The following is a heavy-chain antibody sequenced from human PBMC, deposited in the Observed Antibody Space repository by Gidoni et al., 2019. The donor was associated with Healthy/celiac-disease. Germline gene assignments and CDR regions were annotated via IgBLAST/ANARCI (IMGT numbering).Heavy chain of an antibody. V-gene: IGHV1-69*12. D-gene: IGHD3-3*01. Sequence: QIQPVQPGAEAKKPGSSVMVSCQASGGTFTSYAISWLGQAPGQGLECMGGIIRSFGTANYAQKFQGRVTITADESTSTAYMELSSLRSEDTAVYYCARSSITIFGVVNPMGEFDPWGQGTLVTVSS. CDR3: ARSSITIFGVVNPMGEFDP. J-gene: IGHJ5*02. CDR2: IIRSFGTA. CDR1: GGTFTSYA.